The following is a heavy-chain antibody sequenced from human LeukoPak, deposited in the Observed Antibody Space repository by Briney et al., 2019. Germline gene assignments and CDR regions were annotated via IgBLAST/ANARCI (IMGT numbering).Heavy chain of an antibody. D-gene: IGHD3-3*01. Sequence: GGSLRLSCAASGFTFSCYWMHWVPQAPGKGLVGVSRINSDGSSTSYADSVKGRLTISRDNAKNTLYLQMNSLRAEDTAVYYCARAGSGYYDFWSGYYTSVYFDYWGQGTLVTVSS. CDR1: GFTFSCYW. J-gene: IGHJ4*02. CDR3: ARAGSGYYDFWSGYYTSVYFDY. CDR2: INSDGSST. V-gene: IGHV3-74*01.